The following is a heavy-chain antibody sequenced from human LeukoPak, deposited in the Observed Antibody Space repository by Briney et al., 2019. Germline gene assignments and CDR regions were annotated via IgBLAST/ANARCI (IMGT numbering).Heavy chain of an antibody. V-gene: IGHV4-59*08. CDR1: GGSISSYY. J-gene: IGHJ5*02. D-gene: IGHD2-2*01. CDR2: IYYSGST. CDR3: ARHFGVVPAAIWFDP. Sequence: SETLSLTCTVSGGSISSYYWSWIRQPPGKGLEWIGYIYYSGSTNYNPSLKSRVTTSVDTSKNQFSVKLSSVTAADTAVYYCARHFGVVPAAIWFDPWGQGTLVTVSS.